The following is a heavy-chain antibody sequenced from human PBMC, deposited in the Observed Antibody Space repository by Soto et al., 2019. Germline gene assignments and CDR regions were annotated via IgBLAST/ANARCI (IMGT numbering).Heavy chain of an antibody. V-gene: IGHV4-39*01. Sequence: QLQLQESGPGLVKPSETLSLTCTVSGGSISSSSYYWGWIRQPPGKGLEWIGSIYYSGSTYYNPSLKSRVTISVDTSKNQFSLKLSSVTAADTAVYYCASPRETFAFDIWGQGTMVTVSS. J-gene: IGHJ3*02. CDR1: GGSISSSSYY. D-gene: IGHD1-26*01. CDR2: IYYSGST. CDR3: ASPRETFAFDI.